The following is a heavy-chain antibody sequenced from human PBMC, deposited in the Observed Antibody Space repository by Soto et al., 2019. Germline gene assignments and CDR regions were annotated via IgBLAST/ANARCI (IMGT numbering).Heavy chain of an antibody. CDR3: AKDIAVEVGATYYSGMDV. Sequence: EVQLVESGGGLVQPGRSLRLSCAASGFTFDDYAMHWVRQAPGKGLEWVTGISWNSGIIGYADSVKGRFTISRDNAKKSLYLQMHSLRAADTALYYCAKDIAVEVGATYYSGMDVWGQGTTVTVSS. D-gene: IGHD1-26*01. J-gene: IGHJ6*02. V-gene: IGHV3-9*01. CDR2: ISWNSGII. CDR1: GFTFDDYA.